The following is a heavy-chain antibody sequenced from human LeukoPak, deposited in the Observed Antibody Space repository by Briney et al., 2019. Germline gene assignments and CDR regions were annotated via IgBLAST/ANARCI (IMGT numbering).Heavy chain of an antibody. Sequence: GTLSLTCAVSGGSISSSNWWSWVRQPPGKGVEWIGEIYHSGGTNRNPSLTSRVTISVDKSKNHFSLQLSSVTAADTAVYYCAGAPYGDYYFDYWGQGTLVTVSS. V-gene: IGHV4-4*02. CDR2: IYHSGGT. D-gene: IGHD4-17*01. CDR3: AGAPYGDYYFDY. CDR1: GGSISSSNW. J-gene: IGHJ4*02.